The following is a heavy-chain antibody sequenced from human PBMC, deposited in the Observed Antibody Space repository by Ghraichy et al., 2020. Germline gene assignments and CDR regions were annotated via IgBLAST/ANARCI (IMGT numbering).Heavy chain of an antibody. CDR2: ISGSGGST. V-gene: IGHV3-23*01. CDR1: GFTFSSYA. D-gene: IGHD6-19*01. Sequence: GESLNISCAASGFTFSSYAMSWVRQAPGKGLEWVSAISGSGGSTYYADSVKGRFTISRDNSKNTLYLQMNSLRAEDTAVYYCAKDPRSSGWYFLAFDIWCQGTMVTVSS. CDR3: AKDPRSSGWYFLAFDI. J-gene: IGHJ3*02.